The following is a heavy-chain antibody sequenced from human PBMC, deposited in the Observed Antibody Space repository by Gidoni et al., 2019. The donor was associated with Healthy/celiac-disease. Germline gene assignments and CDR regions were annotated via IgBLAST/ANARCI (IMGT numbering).Heavy chain of an antibody. V-gene: IGHV4-34*01. CDR2: INHSGST. CDR3: VRGLPNVPVYNSYGMDV. Sequence: QLQLQQWCAVLLTPSDTLTLTCAVYGGSFSGYYWSWIRQSPGKGLEWIGEINHSGSTNYNPSLKSRVTISVDTSKNKFYLKLSSVTAADTAVYYCVRGLPNVPVYNSYGMDVWGQGTTVTVSS. CDR1: GGSFSGYY. D-gene: IGHD1-1*01. J-gene: IGHJ6*02.